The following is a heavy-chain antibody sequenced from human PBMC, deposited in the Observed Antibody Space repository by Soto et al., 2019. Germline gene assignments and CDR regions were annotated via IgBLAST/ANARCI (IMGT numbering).Heavy chain of an antibody. CDR1: GFPFSSYG. D-gene: IGHD3-16*01. CDR2: IWHDGGNK. J-gene: IGHJ5*02. CDR3: AGAGYVNHGLGKDL. V-gene: IGHV3-33*01. Sequence: PGASLKISYAASGFPFSSYGMHWVRQAPGKGLEWVAFIWHDGGNKFYAESVKGRFTISRDNSKNTLYLQMTSLSAEDTAMYHGAGAGYVNHGLGKDLWGQGTLVT.